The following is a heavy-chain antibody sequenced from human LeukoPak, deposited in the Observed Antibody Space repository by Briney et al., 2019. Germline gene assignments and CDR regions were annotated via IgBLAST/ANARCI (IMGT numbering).Heavy chain of an antibody. CDR2: ISGSGGST. CDR3: AKDRRDSSGYYYYYGMDV. Sequence: GGSLRLSCAASGFTFSSYAMHWVCQAPGKGLEWVSAISGSGGSTYYADSVKGRFTISRDNSKNTLYLQMNSLRAEDTAVYYCAKDRRDSSGYYYYYGMDVWGQGTTVTVSS. CDR1: GFTFSSYA. J-gene: IGHJ6*02. V-gene: IGHV3-23*01. D-gene: IGHD3-22*01.